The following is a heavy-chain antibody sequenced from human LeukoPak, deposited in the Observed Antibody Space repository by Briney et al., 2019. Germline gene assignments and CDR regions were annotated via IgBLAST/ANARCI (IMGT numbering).Heavy chain of an antibody. V-gene: IGHV4-59*01. CDR2: IYYSGST. J-gene: IGHJ4*02. CDR1: GGSISSYY. D-gene: IGHD3-22*01. Sequence: PSETLSLTCTVSGGSISSYYWSWIRQPPGKGLEWIGYIYYSGSTNYNPSLKSRVTISVDTSKNQFSLKLSSVTAADTAVYYCARESSGNSSGYYGPFDYWGQGTLVTVSS. CDR3: ARESSGNSSGYYGPFDY.